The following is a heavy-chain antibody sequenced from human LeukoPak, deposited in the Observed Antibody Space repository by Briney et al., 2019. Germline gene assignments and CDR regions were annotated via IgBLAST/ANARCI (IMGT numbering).Heavy chain of an antibody. Sequence: KPSETLSLTCTASGGSISSSSYYWGWIRQPPGKGLEWIGSIFYSGSTYYNPSLKSRLTISVDLSKNQFSLKLSSVTAADTAVYYCARDAPLDTAMGIWGRFDYWGQGTLVTVSS. CDR2: IFYSGST. CDR1: GGSISSSSYY. V-gene: IGHV4-39*02. J-gene: IGHJ4*02. D-gene: IGHD5-18*01. CDR3: ARDAPLDTAMGIWGRFDY.